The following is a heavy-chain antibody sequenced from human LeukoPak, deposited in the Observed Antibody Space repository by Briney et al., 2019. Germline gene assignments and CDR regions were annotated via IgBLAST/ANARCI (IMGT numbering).Heavy chain of an antibody. D-gene: IGHD3-10*01. CDR1: VYTFTGYY. CDR2: INPNSGGT. Sequence: GASVKVSCKASVYTFTGYYMHWVRQAPGQGLEWMGWINPNSGGTNYAQKFQGRVTMTRDTSISTAYMELSRLRSDDTAVYYCARVGRRYGSGSYYFFDYWGQGTLVTVSS. CDR3: ARVGRRYGSGSYYFFDY. V-gene: IGHV1-2*02. J-gene: IGHJ4*02.